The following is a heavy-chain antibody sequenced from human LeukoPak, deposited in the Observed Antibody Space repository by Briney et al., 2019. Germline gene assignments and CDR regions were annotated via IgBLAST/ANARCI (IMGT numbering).Heavy chain of an antibody. CDR1: GFTFSSYA. D-gene: IGHD4-17*01. V-gene: IGHV3-30-3*01. CDR3: ATDYGDYVTGRIDY. Sequence: GGSLRLSCAASGFTFSSYAMHWVRQAPGKGLDWVAVISYDGSNKYYADAVKGRFTISRGNSKNTVYLQMNSLRAEDTAVYYCATDYGDYVTGRIDYWGQGTLVTVSS. J-gene: IGHJ4*02. CDR2: ISYDGSNK.